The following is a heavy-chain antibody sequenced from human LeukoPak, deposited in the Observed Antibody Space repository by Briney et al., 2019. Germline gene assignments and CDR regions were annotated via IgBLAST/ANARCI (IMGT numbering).Heavy chain of an antibody. CDR1: GGSISSSSYY. CDR3: ARESGVFDY. D-gene: IGHD3-10*01. J-gene: IGHJ4*02. Sequence: SETPSLTCTVSGGSISSSSYYWGWIRQPPGKGLEWIGSIYYSGSTYYNPSLKSRVTISVDTSKNQFSLKLSSVTAADTAVYYCARESGVFDYWGQGTLVTVSS. V-gene: IGHV4-39*07. CDR2: IYYSGST.